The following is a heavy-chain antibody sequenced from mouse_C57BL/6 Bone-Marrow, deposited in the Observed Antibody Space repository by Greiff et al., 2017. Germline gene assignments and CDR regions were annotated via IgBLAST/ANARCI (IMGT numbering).Heavy chain of an antibody. J-gene: IGHJ3*01. D-gene: IGHD3-2*02. CDR2: ISYDGSN. Sequence: EVQLQQSGPGLVKPSQSLSLTCSVTGYSITSGYYWNWIRQFPGNKLEWMGYISYDGSNNYNPSLKNRISITRDTSKNQFFLKLNSVTTEDTATYYCANLDSSGTTWFAYWGQGTLVTVSA. CDR3: ANLDSSGTTWFAY. V-gene: IGHV3-6*01. CDR1: GYSITSGYY.